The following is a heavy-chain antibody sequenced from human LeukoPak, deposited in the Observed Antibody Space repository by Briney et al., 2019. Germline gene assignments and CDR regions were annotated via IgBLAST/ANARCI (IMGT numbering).Heavy chain of an antibody. CDR2: ISGSGGST. V-gene: IGHV3-23*01. J-gene: IGHJ5*02. D-gene: IGHD1-1*01. Sequence: GVSLRLFCAASGFTFSSYGMSWVRRSPGKGLEWVSAISGSGGSTYYADSVKGRFTISRDNSKNTLYLQMNSLRAEDTAVYYCAKDRSTTSLNWFDPWGQGTLVTVSS. CDR3: AKDRSTTSLNWFDP. CDR1: GFTFSSYG.